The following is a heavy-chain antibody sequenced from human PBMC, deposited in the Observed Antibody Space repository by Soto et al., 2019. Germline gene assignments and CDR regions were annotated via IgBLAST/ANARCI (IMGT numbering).Heavy chain of an antibody. V-gene: IGHV3-74*01. CDR2: TDSDGTFT. CDR1: GFTFSSYG. Sequence: PGGSLRHSCASSGFTFSSYGMHWVRQTPGEGLVWVSHTDSDGTFTTYADSVKGRFTISRDNSKNTLYLQMNSLRAEDTAVYYCARDALGYCISTSCYVPQYGMDVWGQGTTVTVSS. J-gene: IGHJ6*02. CDR3: ARDALGYCISTSCYVPQYGMDV. D-gene: IGHD2-2*01.